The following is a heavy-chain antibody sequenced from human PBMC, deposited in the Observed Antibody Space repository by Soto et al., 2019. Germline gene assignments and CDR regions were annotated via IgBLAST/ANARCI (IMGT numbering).Heavy chain of an antibody. CDR2: IYYSGGT. Sequence: QVQLQESGPGLVRPSGTLSLTCAVSGDSINSNYCWTWVRQPPGKGLEWIAEIYYSGGTSYNPPRKRRVTISMDKSKNQFSLTLTSVTAADTAMYYCARDTGWGLGYWGQGTLVTVSS. CDR1: GDSINSNYC. CDR3: ARDTGWGLGY. V-gene: IGHV4-4*02. J-gene: IGHJ4*02. D-gene: IGHD6-19*01.